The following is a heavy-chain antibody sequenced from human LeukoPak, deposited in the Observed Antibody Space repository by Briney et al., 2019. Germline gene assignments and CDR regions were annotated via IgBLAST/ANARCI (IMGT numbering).Heavy chain of an antibody. CDR1: GYSISSGYY. CDR3: ASHYCSSTSCYWFGSDYYYMDV. J-gene: IGHJ6*03. V-gene: IGHV4-38-2*01. CDR2: IYYSGST. D-gene: IGHD2-2*01. Sequence: SETLSLTCAVSGYSISSGYYWGWIRPPPGKGREWIGSIYYSGSTYYNPSLKSRVTISVDTSKNQFSLKLSSVTAADTAVYYCASHYCSSTSCYWFGSDYYYMDVWGKGPTVTVSS.